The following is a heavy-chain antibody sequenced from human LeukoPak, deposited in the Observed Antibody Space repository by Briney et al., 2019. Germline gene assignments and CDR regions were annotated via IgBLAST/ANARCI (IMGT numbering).Heavy chain of an antibody. V-gene: IGHV1-8*03. CDR2: MNPNSGNT. D-gene: IGHD2-2*01. Sequence: GASVKVSCKASGYTFTSYYINWVRQATGQGREWMGWMNPNSGNTRYAQKFQDRVTLLRKHSISPAYMALSSLRCEDTPVYYCAIAAGVPAANDAFDIWGQGTMVTVSS. CDR1: GYTFTSYY. CDR3: AIAAGVPAANDAFDI. J-gene: IGHJ3*02.